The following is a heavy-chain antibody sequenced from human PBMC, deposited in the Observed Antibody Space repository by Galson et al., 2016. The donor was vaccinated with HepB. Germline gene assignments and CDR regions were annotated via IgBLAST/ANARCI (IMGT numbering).Heavy chain of an antibody. V-gene: IGHV6-1*01. CDR2: TYYRSKWYN. CDR3: AGEGASGYALDY. J-gene: IGHJ4*02. Sequence: CAIPWDSVSSNSSAWNWIRQSPSRGLEWLGRTYYRSKWYNDYAESVKSRITINPDTSKNQFSLQLHSVTPDDTAFYYCAGEGASGYALDYWGQGTLVTVAS. D-gene: IGHD6-25*01. CDR1: WDSVSSNSSA.